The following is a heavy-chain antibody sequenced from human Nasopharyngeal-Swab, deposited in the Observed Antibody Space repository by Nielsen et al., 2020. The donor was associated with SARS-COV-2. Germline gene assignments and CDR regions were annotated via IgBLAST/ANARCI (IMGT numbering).Heavy chain of an antibody. Sequence: RQAPGKGLEWIGSIYYSGSTYYSPSLKSRVTISVDTSKNQFSLKLSSVTAADTAVYYCARRPPGIGPRAFDIWGQGTMVTVSS. CDR3: ARRPPGIGPRAFDI. D-gene: IGHD3-10*01. CDR2: IYYSGST. J-gene: IGHJ3*02. V-gene: IGHV4-39*01.